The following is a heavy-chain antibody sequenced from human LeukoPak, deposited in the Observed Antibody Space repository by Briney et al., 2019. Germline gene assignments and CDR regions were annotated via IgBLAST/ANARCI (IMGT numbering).Heavy chain of an antibody. CDR2: INPNSGGT. J-gene: IGHJ6*03. CDR1: GYTFTGYY. CDR3: ARDEGAYSSSWETYYYYYYMDV. V-gene: IGHV1-2*02. Sequence: ASVKVSCKASGYTFTGYYMHWVRQAPGQGLEWMGWINPNSGGTNYAQKFQGRVTMTRDTSISTAYMELSRLRSDDTAVYYCARDEGAYSSSWETYYYYYYMDVWGKGTTVTVSS. D-gene: IGHD6-13*01.